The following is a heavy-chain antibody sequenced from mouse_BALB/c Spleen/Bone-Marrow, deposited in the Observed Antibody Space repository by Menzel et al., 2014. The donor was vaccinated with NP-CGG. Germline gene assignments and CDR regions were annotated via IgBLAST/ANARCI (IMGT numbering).Heavy chain of an antibody. CDR1: GYTFTDYA. D-gene: IGHD2-2*01. J-gene: IGHJ3*01. CDR3: ARSGYGYDWFAY. Sequence: VQFQESGPELVRPGVSVKISCKGSGYTFTDYAMHWVKQSHAKSLEWIGVISTYSGNTNYNQKFKGKATMTVDKSSSTAYMELARLTSEDSAVYYCARSGYGYDWFAYWGQGTLVTVSA. CDR2: ISTYSGNT. V-gene: IGHV1-67*01.